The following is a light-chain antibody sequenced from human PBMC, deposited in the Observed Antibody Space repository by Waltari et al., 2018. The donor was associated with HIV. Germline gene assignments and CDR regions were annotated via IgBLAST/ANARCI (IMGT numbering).Light chain of an antibody. Sequence: SYELTQPPSVSVSPGQTARITCPGDAWPKKYAYWYQQKSGQAPVLVIYEDSKRPSGIPERFSGSSSGTMATLTISGAQVEDEADYYCYSIDSSGNHRVFGGGTKLTVL. CDR3: YSIDSSGNHRV. J-gene: IGLJ2*01. V-gene: IGLV3-10*01. CDR1: AWPKKY. CDR2: EDS.